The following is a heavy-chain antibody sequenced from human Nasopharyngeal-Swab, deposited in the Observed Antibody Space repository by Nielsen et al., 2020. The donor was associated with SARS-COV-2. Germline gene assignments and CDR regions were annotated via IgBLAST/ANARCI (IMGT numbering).Heavy chain of an antibody. Sequence: ASVQVSCKASGYTFTSYGISWVRQAPGQGLEWMGWISAYNGSTNYAQKLQGRVTMTTDTSTSTAYMELRSLRSDDTAVYYCARVGDFEYSSSFFDYWGQGTLVTVSS. J-gene: IGHJ4*02. V-gene: IGHV1-18*01. D-gene: IGHD6-6*01. CDR2: ISAYNGST. CDR1: GYTFTSYG. CDR3: ARVGDFEYSSSFFDY.